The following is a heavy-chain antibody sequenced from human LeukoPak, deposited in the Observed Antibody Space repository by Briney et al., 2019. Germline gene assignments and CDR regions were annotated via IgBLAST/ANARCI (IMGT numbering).Heavy chain of an antibody. V-gene: IGHV4-59*08. D-gene: IGHD4-4*01. CDR1: GGSISSYY. Sequence: SETLSLTCTVSGGSISSYYWSWIRQPPGKGLEWIGYIYYSGSTNYNPSLKSRVTISVDTSKNQFSLKLSSVTAADTAVYYCARLVGTTSYYYGMDVWGRGTTVTVSS. J-gene: IGHJ6*02. CDR3: ARLVGTTSYYYGMDV. CDR2: IYYSGST.